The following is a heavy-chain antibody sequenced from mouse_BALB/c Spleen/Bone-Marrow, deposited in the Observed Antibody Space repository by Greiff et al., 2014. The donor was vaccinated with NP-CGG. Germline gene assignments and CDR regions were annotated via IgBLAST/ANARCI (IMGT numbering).Heavy chain of an antibody. CDR3: AREKVYYGISWFAY. CDR1: GYSFTTYW. Sequence: VKLMESGTEVVRPGASVKLPCKASGYSFTTYWMNWVKQRPGQGLEWIGMIHPSDSETRLNQKFKDKATLTVDKSSSTAYMQLNSPTSEDSAVYYCAREKVYYGISWFAYWGQGTLVTVSA. D-gene: IGHD2-1*01. V-gene: IGHV1-61*01. J-gene: IGHJ3*01. CDR2: IHPSDSET.